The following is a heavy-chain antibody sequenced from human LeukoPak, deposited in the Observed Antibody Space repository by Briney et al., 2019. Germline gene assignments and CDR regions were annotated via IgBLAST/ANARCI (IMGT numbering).Heavy chain of an antibody. Sequence: SETLSLTCAVYGGSFSGYFWSWIRQPPGKGLEWIGEINHSGSTNYNPSLKSRVTISVDTFKNQFSLKLSSVTAADTAVYYCASGSVVPAGGWFDPWGQGTLVTVSS. V-gene: IGHV4-34*01. CDR2: INHSGST. CDR1: GGSFSGYF. J-gene: IGHJ5*02. D-gene: IGHD2-2*01. CDR3: ASGSVVPAGGWFDP.